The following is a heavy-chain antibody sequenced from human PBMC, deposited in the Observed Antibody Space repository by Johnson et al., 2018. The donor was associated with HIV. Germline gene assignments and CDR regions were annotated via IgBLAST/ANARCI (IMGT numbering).Heavy chain of an antibody. J-gene: IGHJ3*02. CDR1: GFTFSSYW. D-gene: IGHD5-18*01. V-gene: IGHV3-74*01. Sequence: VQLVESGGGLVQPGGSLRLSCAASGFTFSSYWMHWVRQAPGKGLVWVSHINSDGSSTSYADSVKGRFTISRDNSKKTLYLQMNTLRPEDTAVYYCARAYSYGVFDIWGQGTMVTVSS. CDR3: ARAYSYGVFDI. CDR2: INSDGSST.